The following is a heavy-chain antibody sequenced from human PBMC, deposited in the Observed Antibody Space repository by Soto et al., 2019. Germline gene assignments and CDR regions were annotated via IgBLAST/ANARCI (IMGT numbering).Heavy chain of an antibody. J-gene: IGHJ6*02. D-gene: IGHD6-6*01. CDR3: ARVDASIAARIKYGMDV. V-gene: IGHV4-30-4*01. CDR1: GGSISSGDYY. CDR2: IYYSGST. Sequence: LSLTCTVSGGSISSGDYYWSWIRQPPGKGLEWIGYIYYSGSTYYNPSLKSRVTISVDTSKNQFSLKLSSVTAADTAVYYCARVDASIAARIKYGMDVWGQGTTVTVS.